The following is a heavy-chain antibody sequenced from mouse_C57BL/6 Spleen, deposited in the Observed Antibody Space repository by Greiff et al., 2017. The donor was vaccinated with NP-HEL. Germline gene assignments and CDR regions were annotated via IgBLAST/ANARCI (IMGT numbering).Heavy chain of an antibody. J-gene: IGHJ2*01. CDR2: IDPENGDT. CDR3: TTSGYYGSSPAY. V-gene: IGHV14-4*01. Sequence: EVQLQQSGAELVRPGASVKLSCTASGFNIKDDYMHWVKQRPEQGLEWIGWIDPENGDTEYASKFQGKATITADTSSNTAYLQLSSLTSEDTAVYYCTTSGYYGSSPAYWGQGTTLTVSS. D-gene: IGHD1-1*01. CDR1: GFNIKDDY.